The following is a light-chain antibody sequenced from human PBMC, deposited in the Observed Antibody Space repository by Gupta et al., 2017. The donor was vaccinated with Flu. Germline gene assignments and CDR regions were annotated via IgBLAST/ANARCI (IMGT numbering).Light chain of an antibody. CDR2: KAS. Sequence: PSTLSASVGDRVTITCRASQSIRNWLAWYQQKPGKAPNLLIYKASRLESGVPSRFSGSGSGTEFTLTISSRQPEDSATYYCQQEDTYLGTFGQGTKVEIK. CDR3: QQEDTYLGT. J-gene: IGKJ2*01. CDR1: QSIRNW. V-gene: IGKV1-5*03.